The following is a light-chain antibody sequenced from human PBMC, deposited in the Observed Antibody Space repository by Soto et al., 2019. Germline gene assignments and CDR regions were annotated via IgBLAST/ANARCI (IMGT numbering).Light chain of an antibody. CDR1: QSVLYSSNNKNY. CDR3: QQYYSTPYT. Sequence: DIVMTQSPDSLAVSLGERATINCKSSQSVLYSSNNKNYLAWYQQKPGQPPKLLIYWASTRESGVPDRFSGSGSGTDFILTISSLQAEDVAVYSCQQYYSTPYTFGQGTKLEIK. J-gene: IGKJ2*01. CDR2: WAS. V-gene: IGKV4-1*01.